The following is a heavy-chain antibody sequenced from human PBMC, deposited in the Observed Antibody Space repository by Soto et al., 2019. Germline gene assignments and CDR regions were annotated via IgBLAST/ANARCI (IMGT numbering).Heavy chain of an antibody. D-gene: IGHD1-1*01. V-gene: IGHV4-59*01. CDR3: ARRYVGNVDY. J-gene: IGHJ4*02. CDR1: GGSISSYY. CDR2: IYYSGST. Sequence: QVQLQESGPGLVKPSETLSLTCTVSGGSISSYYWSWIRQPPGKGLEWIGYIYYSGSTNYNPSLKSRVTISVDASKIQFSPKLTSVTAADTAVYYCARRYVGNVDYWGQGTLFTVSS.